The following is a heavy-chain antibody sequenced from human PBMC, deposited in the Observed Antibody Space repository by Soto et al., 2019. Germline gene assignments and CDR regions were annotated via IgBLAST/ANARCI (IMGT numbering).Heavy chain of an antibody. CDR3: AKDRDDYRNYVFDY. CDR1: GFTFTNYA. V-gene: IGHV3-23*01. D-gene: IGHD4-4*01. J-gene: IGHJ4*02. CDR2: SSGSGSGGST. Sequence: EVQLLESGGGLVQPGGSLRLSCAASGFTFTNYAMTWVRQAPGKGLEWVSISSGSGSGGSTTYADSVKGRFTISRDNSKNTLYLQMTSLRVEDTAVYYCAKDRDDYRNYVFDYWGQGTLVTVSS.